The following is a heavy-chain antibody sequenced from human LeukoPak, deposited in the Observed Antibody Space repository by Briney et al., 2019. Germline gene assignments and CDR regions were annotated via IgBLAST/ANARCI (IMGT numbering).Heavy chain of an antibody. J-gene: IGHJ4*02. CDR1: GYTLTGYY. CDR2: INPNSGGT. CDR3: ARDGHSSGWYCDN. Sequence: ASVKVSFKASGYTLTGYYMHWVRQAPGQGLEWMGWINPNSGGTNYAQKFQGRVTMTRDTSISTAYMELSRLRSDDTAVYYCARDGHSSGWYCDNWGQGTLVTVPS. D-gene: IGHD6-19*01. V-gene: IGHV1-2*02.